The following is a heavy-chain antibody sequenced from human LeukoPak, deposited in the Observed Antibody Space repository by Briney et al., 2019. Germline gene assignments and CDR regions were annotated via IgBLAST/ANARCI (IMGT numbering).Heavy chain of an antibody. D-gene: IGHD5-12*01. CDR1: GGSFSGYY. J-gene: IGHJ4*02. CDR2: INHSGST. Sequence: SETLSLTCAVYGGSFSGYYWSWIRQPPGKGLEWIGEINHSGSTNYNPSLKSRVTISVDTSKNQFSLKLSSVTAADTAVYYCATQGYSGYDGRGSFDYWGQGTLVTVSS. V-gene: IGHV4-34*01. CDR3: ATQGYSGYDGRGSFDY.